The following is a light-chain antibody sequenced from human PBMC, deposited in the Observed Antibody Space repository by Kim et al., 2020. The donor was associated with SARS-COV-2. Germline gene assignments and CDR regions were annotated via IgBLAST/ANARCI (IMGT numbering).Light chain of an antibody. CDR2: EDN. CDR3: QSFDSNIDWV. J-gene: IGLJ3*02. V-gene: IGLV6-57*03. CDR1: SGTSDTYY. Sequence: KTVTISCTRSSGTSDTYYVQWYLQRPGSAPITVIYEDNQRPSGVPDRFSGSIDSSSNSASLTISGLKTEDEGDYYCQSFDSNIDWVFGGGTRLTVL.